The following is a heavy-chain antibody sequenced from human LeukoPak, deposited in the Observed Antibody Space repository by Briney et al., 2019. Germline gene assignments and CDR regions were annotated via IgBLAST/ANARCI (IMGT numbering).Heavy chain of an antibody. CDR2: IYTSGST. CDR3: ARDPRWYYDSSGYRPTDAFDI. V-gene: IGHV4-4*07. CDR1: GGSISSYD. D-gene: IGHD3-22*01. Sequence: SETLSLTCTVSGGSISSYDWSWIRQPAGKGLEWIGRIYTSGSTNYNPSLKSRVTMSVDTSKTQFSLKLSSVTAADTAVYYCARDPRWYYDSSGYRPTDAFDIWGQGTMVTVSS. J-gene: IGHJ3*02.